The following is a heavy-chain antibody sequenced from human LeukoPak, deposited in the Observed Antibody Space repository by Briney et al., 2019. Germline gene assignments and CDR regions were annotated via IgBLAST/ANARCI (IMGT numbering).Heavy chain of an antibody. D-gene: IGHD3-9*01. CDR2: IYPGDSDT. V-gene: IGHV5-51*01. CDR3: ARLGEYSSSSGRYFDWLPLDY. J-gene: IGHJ4*02. Sequence: GESLKISCKGSGYIFSDFWIVWVRQMPGKGLEWMGIIYPGDSDTRYSPSFQGQVTISADKSINTAYLHWSSLKASDTAMYYCARLGEYSSSSGRYFDWLPLDYWGQGTLVTVSS. CDR1: GYIFSDFW.